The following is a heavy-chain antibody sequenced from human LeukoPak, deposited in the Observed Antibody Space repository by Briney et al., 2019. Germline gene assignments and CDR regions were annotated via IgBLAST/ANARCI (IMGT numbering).Heavy chain of an antibody. CDR3: ARHLGGARQLYFDY. V-gene: IGHV4-39*07. CDR1: GDFISSGRNY. J-gene: IGHJ4*02. D-gene: IGHD1-1*01. CDR2: IYYSGST. Sequence: PSETLSLTCTVSGDFISSGRNYWAWIRQTPGKGLEWIASIYYSGSTYYNPSLKSRVTISVDTSKNQFFLKLSSVTAADTAVYYCARHLGGARQLYFDYWGQGTLVTVSS.